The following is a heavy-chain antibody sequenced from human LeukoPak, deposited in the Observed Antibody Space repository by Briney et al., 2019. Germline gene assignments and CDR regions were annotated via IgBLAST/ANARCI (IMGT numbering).Heavy chain of an antibody. CDR3: ARGYYYVDS. CDR1: GASITSGSYY. V-gene: IGHV4-39*02. Sequence: SETLSLTCTVSGASITSGSYYWGWIRQPPGKGLEWIGSLYSTGSPYYKPSLKSRVSISRDTSKNHFSLRLTSVTAADTAVYYCARGYYYVDSWGQGTLVTVSS. CDR2: LYSTGSP. J-gene: IGHJ4*02. D-gene: IGHD3-22*01.